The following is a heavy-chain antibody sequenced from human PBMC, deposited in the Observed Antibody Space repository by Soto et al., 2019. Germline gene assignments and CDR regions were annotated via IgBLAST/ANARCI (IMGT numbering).Heavy chain of an antibody. D-gene: IGHD2-2*01. CDR2: IYSDGAT. Sequence: PSETLSLTCNVSGGPISNCYWSWVRQPAGKGLEWVGRIYSDGATNYSPSLKSRVFMSLDMSGNQFSLQLNSVTAADTAVYYCSTVGCSNSNCQTRGMDVWGQGTTVTVSS. V-gene: IGHV4-4*07. CDR3: STVGCSNSNCQTRGMDV. J-gene: IGHJ6*02. CDR1: GGPISNCY.